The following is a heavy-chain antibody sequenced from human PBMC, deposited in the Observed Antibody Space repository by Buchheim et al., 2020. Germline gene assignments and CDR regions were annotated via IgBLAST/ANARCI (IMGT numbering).Heavy chain of an antibody. CDR3: AKTGYSYGYETYYYYYGMDV. V-gene: IGHV3-23*04. J-gene: IGHJ6*02. CDR1: GFTFSSYA. CDR2: ISGSGGST. D-gene: IGHD5-18*01. Sequence: EVQLVESGGGLVQPGGSLRLSCAASGFTFSSYAMSWVRQAPGKGLEWVSAISGSGGSTYYADSVKGRFTISRDNSKNALYLQMNSLRAEDTAVYYCAKTGYSYGYETYYYYYGMDVWGQGTT.